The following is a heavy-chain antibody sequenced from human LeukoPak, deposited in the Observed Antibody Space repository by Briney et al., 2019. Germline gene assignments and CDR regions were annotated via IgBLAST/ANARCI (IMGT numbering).Heavy chain of an antibody. V-gene: IGHV1-18*04. Sequence: ASVKVSCKASGHTSTTYAIHWVRQAPGQGLEWMGWISAYNGNTNYAQKLQGRVTMTTDTSTSTAYMELRSLRSDDTAVYYCARGYCSSTSCYLGVVRYYGMDVWGQGTTVTVSS. CDR3: ARGYCSSTSCYLGVVRYYGMDV. J-gene: IGHJ6*02. CDR2: ISAYNGNT. D-gene: IGHD2-2*01. CDR1: GHTSTTYA.